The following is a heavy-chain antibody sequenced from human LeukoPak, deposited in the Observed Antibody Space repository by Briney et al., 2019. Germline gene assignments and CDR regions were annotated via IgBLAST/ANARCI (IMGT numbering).Heavy chain of an antibody. V-gene: IGHV4-39*01. J-gene: IGHJ4*02. D-gene: IGHD3-10*01. CDR1: GGSISSSSYY. CDR2: IYYSGST. CDR3: ARQPRKYVLLWFGESPAYYFDY. Sequence: SETLSLTCTVSGGSISSSSYYWGWIRQPPGKGLEWIGSIYYSGSTYYNPSLKSRVTISVDTSENQFSLKLSSVTAADTAVYYCARQPRKYVLLWFGESPAYYFDYWGQGTLVTVSS.